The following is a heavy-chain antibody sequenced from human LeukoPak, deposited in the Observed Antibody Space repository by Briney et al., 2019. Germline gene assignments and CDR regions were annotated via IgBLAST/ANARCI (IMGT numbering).Heavy chain of an antibody. D-gene: IGHD3-22*01. CDR1: GGSISSYY. V-gene: IGHV4-59*01. J-gene: IGHJ4*02. CDR2: IYYSGST. CDR3: ARSMNYYDSSGYPR. Sequence: SETLSLTCTVSGGSISSYYWSWIRQPPGKGLEWIGYIYYSGSTNYNPPLKSRVTISVDTSKNQFSLKLSSVTAADTAVYYCARSMNYYDSSGYPRWGQGTLVTVSS.